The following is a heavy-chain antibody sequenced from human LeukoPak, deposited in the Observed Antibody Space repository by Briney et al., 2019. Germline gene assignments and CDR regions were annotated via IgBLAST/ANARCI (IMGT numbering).Heavy chain of an antibody. CDR3: AKDLNGDSHHFDY. Sequence: GGSLRLSCAASGFTFSSYGMHWVRQAPGKGLEWVAVISCDGSNKYYADSVKGRFTISRDNSKNTLYLQMNSLRAEDTAVYYCAKDLNGDSHHFDYWGQGTLVTVSS. J-gene: IGHJ4*02. CDR1: GFTFSSYG. CDR2: ISCDGSNK. V-gene: IGHV3-30*18. D-gene: IGHD4-17*01.